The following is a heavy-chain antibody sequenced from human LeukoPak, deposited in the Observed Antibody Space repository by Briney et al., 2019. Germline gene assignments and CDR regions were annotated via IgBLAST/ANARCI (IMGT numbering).Heavy chain of an antibody. CDR3: ARDSRSSSSGFDP. D-gene: IGHD6-6*01. V-gene: IGHV4-59*12. CDR1: GGSISSYY. Sequence: SETLSLTCTVSGGSISSYYWSWIRQPPGKGLEWIGYIYYSGSTNYNPSLKSRVTISVDTSKNQFSLKLSSVTAADTAVYYCARDSRSSSSGFDPWGQGTLVTVSS. J-gene: IGHJ5*02. CDR2: IYYSGST.